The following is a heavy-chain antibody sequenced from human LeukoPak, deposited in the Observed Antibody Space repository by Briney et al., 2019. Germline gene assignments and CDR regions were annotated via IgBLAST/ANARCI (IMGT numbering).Heavy chain of an antibody. Sequence: ASVRVSCKASGYTFTDYYMHWVRQAPGQGPEWMGWINPNSGATNYAQKFQGWVTMTRDTSISTAYMDLSMRSDDTAVYYCARGGADLGYSGYEKPNFDYWGQGTLVTVSS. V-gene: IGHV1-2*04. CDR1: GYTFTDYY. CDR2: INPNSGAT. D-gene: IGHD5-12*01. J-gene: IGHJ4*02. CDR3: ARGGADLGYSGYEKPNFDY.